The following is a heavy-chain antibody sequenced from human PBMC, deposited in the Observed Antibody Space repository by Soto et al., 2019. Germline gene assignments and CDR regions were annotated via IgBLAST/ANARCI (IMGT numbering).Heavy chain of an antibody. V-gene: IGHV3-33*01. CDR2: IWYDGSNK. CDR3: AREGRQLLGAFDI. D-gene: IGHD2-2*01. CDR1: GFTFSSYG. J-gene: IGHJ3*02. Sequence: GGSLRLSCAASGFTFSSYGMHLVRQAPGKGLEWVAVIWYDGSNKYYADSVKGRFTISRDNSKNTLYLQMNSLRAEDTAVYYCAREGRQLLGAFDIWGQGTMVTVSS.